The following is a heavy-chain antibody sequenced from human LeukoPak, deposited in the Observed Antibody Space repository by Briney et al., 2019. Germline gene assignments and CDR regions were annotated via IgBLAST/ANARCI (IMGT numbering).Heavy chain of an antibody. V-gene: IGHV4-39*01. J-gene: IGHJ4*02. CDR1: GGSISSSTYY. D-gene: IGHD1-26*01. Sequence: SETLSLTCTVSGGSISSSTYYWGWVRQPPGKGLEWIGSIYYSGSTYYNPSLKSRVTISVDTSKNQFSLKLSSVTAADTAVYYCARTGYLGIDYWGQGTLVTVSS. CDR3: ARTGYLGIDY. CDR2: IYYSGST.